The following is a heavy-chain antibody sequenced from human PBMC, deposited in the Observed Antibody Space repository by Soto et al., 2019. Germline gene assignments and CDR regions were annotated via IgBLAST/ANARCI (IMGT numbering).Heavy chain of an antibody. CDR1: GGSISSGDYY. CDR2: IYYSGST. CDR3: ASPGRSALRAFDI. J-gene: IGHJ3*02. D-gene: IGHD2-15*01. Sequence: QVQLQESGPGLVKPSQTLSLTCTVSGGSISSGDYYWSWIRQPPGKGLEWIGYIYYSGSTYYNPSLKSRVTISVDTSKNQFSLMLSSVTAADTSVYYCASPGRSALRAFDIWGQGTMVTVSS. V-gene: IGHV4-30-4*01.